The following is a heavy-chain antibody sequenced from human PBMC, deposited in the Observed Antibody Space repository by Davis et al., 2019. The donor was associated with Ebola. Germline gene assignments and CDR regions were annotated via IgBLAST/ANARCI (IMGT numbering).Heavy chain of an antibody. V-gene: IGHV1-69*04. CDR1: GGTFSSYT. CDR3: ARDLRGYSYGLGY. D-gene: IGHD5-18*01. Sequence: SVKVSCKASGGTFSSYTISWVRQAPGQGLEWMGRIIPILGIANYAQKFQGRVTITADKSTSTAYMELSSLRSEDTAVYYCARDLRGYSYGLGYWGQGTLVTVSS. J-gene: IGHJ4*02. CDR2: IIPILGIA.